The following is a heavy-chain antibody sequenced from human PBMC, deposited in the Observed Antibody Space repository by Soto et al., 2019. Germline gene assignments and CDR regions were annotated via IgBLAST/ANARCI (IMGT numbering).Heavy chain of an antibody. CDR2: IYYSGST. J-gene: IGHJ4*02. CDR1: GGSISSGGYY. V-gene: IGHV4-31*03. CDR3: ASNRKRFLEWFQQYYFDY. Sequence: QVQLQESGPGLVKPSQTLSLTCTVSGGSISSGGYYWSWIRQHPGKGLEWIGYIYYSGSTYYNPSLQSRVTISVDTSKNQFSLKLSSVTAADTAVYYCASNRKRFLEWFQQYYFDYWGQGTLVTVSS. D-gene: IGHD3-3*01.